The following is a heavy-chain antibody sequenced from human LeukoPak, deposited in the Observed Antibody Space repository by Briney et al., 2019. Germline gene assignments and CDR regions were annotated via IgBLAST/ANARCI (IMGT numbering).Heavy chain of an antibody. J-gene: IGHJ4*02. CDR3: ARDLGRVAGIPRGTFDY. D-gene: IGHD6-19*01. Sequence: SETLSLTCTVSGYSISSGYYGGWIRQPPGKGLEGIWSIYHSGSTYYNPSLKSRVTISVDTSKNQFSLKLSSVTAADTAVYYCARDLGRVAGIPRGTFDYWGQGTLVTVSS. V-gene: IGHV4-38-2*02. CDR1: GYSISSGYY. CDR2: IYHSGST.